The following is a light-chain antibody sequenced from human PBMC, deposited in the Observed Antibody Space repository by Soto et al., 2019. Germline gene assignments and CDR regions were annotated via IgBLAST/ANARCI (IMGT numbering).Light chain of an antibody. CDR1: QGISNG. CDR2: GAS. J-gene: IGKJ1*01. V-gene: IGKV3-15*01. Sequence: TQSPSSLSASVGDRVTITCRASQGISNGLSWYQQKPGQAPRLLIHGASTRATGFPARFSGSGSGTDFTLTISSLQSEDFAVYYCQQYNNWPWTFGQGTKVDI. CDR3: QQYNNWPWT.